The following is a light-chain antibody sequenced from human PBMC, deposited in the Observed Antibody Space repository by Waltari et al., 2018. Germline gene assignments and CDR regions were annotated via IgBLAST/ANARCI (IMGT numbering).Light chain of an antibody. J-gene: IGKJ1*01. Sequence: DIVMTQSPLSLSVTPGEPASISCRSSQSLLHSSGNTFLDWYLQKPGLSPQLLIYLISNRASGVPDRVSGSGSGTDFTLKISRVEAEDVGVYFCMQARQTPWTFGQGTKVEIK. CDR2: LIS. V-gene: IGKV2-28*01. CDR3: MQARQTPWT. CDR1: QSLLHSSGNTF.